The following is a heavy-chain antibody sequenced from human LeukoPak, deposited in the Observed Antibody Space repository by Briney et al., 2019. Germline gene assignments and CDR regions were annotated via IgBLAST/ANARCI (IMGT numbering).Heavy chain of an antibody. V-gene: IGHV1-18*01. D-gene: IGHD3-9*01. J-gene: IGHJ3*02. CDR1: GYTFTSYG. CDR2: ISAYNGNT. Sequence: GPVKVSCKASGYTFTSYGISWVRQAPGQGLEWMGWISAYNGNTNYAQKLQGRVTMTTDTSTSTAYMELRSLRSDDTAVYYCARHYDILTNDAFDIWGQGTMVTVSS. CDR3: ARHYDILTNDAFDI.